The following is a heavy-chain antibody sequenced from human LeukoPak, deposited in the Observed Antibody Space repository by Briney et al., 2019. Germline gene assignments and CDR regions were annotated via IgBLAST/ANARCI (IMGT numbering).Heavy chain of an antibody. J-gene: IGHJ4*02. Sequence: GGSLRLSCAASGFTFSSYGMHWVRQAPGKGLEWVAVISYDGSNKYYADSVKGRFTISRDNSKNTLYLQMNSLRAEDTAVYYCARGSGTYYDFWSVSGDYFDYWGQGTLVTVSS. V-gene: IGHV3-30*03. D-gene: IGHD3-3*01. CDR3: ARGSGTYYDFWSVSGDYFDY. CDR1: GFTFSSYG. CDR2: ISYDGSNK.